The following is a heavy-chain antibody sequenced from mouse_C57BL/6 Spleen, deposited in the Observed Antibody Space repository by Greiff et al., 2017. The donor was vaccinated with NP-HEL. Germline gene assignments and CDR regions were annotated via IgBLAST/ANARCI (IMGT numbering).Heavy chain of an antibody. J-gene: IGHJ3*01. CDR1: GFTFTSYG. D-gene: IGHD2-5*01. Sequence: EVKVVESGGDLVKPGGSLKLSCAASGFTFTSYGMSWVRQTPDKRLEWVATISSGGSYTYYPDSVKGRFTISRDNAKNTLYLQLSSLKSEDTAMYYCARPSYSNYVFAYWGQGTLVTVSA. V-gene: IGHV5-6*01. CDR3: ARPSYSNYVFAY. CDR2: ISSGGSYT.